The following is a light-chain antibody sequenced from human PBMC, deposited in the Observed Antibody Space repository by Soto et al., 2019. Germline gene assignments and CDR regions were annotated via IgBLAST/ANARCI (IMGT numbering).Light chain of an antibody. CDR2: EVD. J-gene: IGLJ3*02. V-gene: IGLV2-14*01. Sequence: QSALTQPASVSGSPGQSIAISCTGSSNDVGGYNLVSWYQHHPGRGPRLIIYEVDNRPSGISNRFSGSKSGNTASLTISGLQAEDEADYYCTSYTGSGTWVFGGGTKVTVL. CDR3: TSYTGSGTWV. CDR1: SNDVGGYNL.